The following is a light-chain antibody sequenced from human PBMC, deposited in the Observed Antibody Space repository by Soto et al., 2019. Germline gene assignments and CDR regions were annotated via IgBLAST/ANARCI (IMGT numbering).Light chain of an antibody. CDR2: DVS. V-gene: IGLV2-14*01. CDR1: SSDVGGYNY. CDR3: SSYTTSSTRV. Sequence: QCALTQPASVSGSPGQSITISCTGTSSDVGGYNYVSWYQQHPGKAPKLMIYDVSNRPSGVSYRFSGSKSGNTASLTISGLQAEDEADYYCSSYTTSSTRVFGTGTKVTVL. J-gene: IGLJ1*01.